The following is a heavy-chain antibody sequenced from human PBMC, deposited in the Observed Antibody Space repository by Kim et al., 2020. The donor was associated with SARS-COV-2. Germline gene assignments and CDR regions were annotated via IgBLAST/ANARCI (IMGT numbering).Heavy chain of an antibody. Sequence: GGSLRLSCAASGFTFNTQTMTWVRQAPGKGLEWVSGITGGGSSTYYADSVSGRFTISRDNSKNTLYLQMNSLRAEDTAVYYCAKVGFVSGTYYNVGLHWG. V-gene: IGHV3-23*01. CDR1: GFTFNTQT. CDR2: ITGGGSST. CDR3: AKVGFVSGTYYNVGLH. J-gene: IGHJ1*01. D-gene: IGHD3-10*01.